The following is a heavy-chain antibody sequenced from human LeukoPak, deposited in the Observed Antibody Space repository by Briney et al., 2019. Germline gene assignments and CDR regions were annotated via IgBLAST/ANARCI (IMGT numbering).Heavy chain of an antibody. V-gene: IGHV1-24*01. CDR1: GYTLTELS. Sequence: ASVKVSCKVSGYTLTELSMHWVRQAPGKGLEWMGGFDPEDGETIYAQKFQGRVTTTEDTSTDTAYMELSSLRSEDTAVYYCATRGPGPEPYNWFDPWGQGTLVTVSS. D-gene: IGHD1-14*01. J-gene: IGHJ5*02. CDR3: ATRGPGPEPYNWFDP. CDR2: FDPEDGET.